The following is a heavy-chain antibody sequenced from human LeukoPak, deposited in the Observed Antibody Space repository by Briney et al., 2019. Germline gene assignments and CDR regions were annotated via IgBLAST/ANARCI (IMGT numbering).Heavy chain of an antibody. J-gene: IGHJ4*02. CDR1: GRPFRAYY. Sequence: SETLSLTCAVYGRPFRAYYWSWIRQPPGKGLEWIGEINHSGRTNYNPSLKSRVTISLDTSKSQFSLNLSSVTAADTAVYYCARGSLSSVTTVLDSWGQGTLVTVSS. CDR2: INHSGRT. D-gene: IGHD4-11*01. CDR3: ARGSLSSVTTVLDS. V-gene: IGHV4-34*01.